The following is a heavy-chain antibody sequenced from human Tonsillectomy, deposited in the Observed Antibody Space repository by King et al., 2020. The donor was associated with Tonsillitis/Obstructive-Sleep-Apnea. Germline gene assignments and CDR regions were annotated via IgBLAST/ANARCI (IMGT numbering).Heavy chain of an antibody. Sequence: VQLQESGPGLVKPSETLSLTCAVSGGSISSSNWWSWVRQPPGKGLEWIGEISHSGSTNYNPSLKSRVTISVDKSKNQFSLKLTSVTAADTAVYYCARNGYCSSTTCYSYYYYYMDVWGKGTTVTVSS. CDR2: ISHSGST. J-gene: IGHJ6*03. V-gene: IGHV4-4*02. CDR1: GGSISSSNW. D-gene: IGHD2-2*02. CDR3: ARNGYCSSTTCYSYYYYYMDV.